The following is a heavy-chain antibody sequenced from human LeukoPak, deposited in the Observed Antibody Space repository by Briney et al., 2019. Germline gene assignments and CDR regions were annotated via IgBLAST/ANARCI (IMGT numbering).Heavy chain of an antibody. CDR3: ARYLWFGELLNDY. CDR2: IYYSGST. J-gene: IGHJ4*02. D-gene: IGHD3-10*01. CDR1: GGSISSYY. Sequence: SETLSLTCTVSGGSISSYYWSWIRQPPGKGLEWIGYIYYSGSTYYNPSLKSRVTISVDTSKNQFSLKLGSVTAADTAVYYCARYLWFGELLNDYWGQGTLVTVSS. V-gene: IGHV4-59*08.